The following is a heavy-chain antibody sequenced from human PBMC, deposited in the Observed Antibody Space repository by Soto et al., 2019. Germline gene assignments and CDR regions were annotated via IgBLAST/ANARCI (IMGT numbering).Heavy chain of an antibody. V-gene: IGHV3-23*01. CDR1: GFTFSSYA. CDR2: ISGSGGST. Sequence: PGGSLRLSCAASGFTFSSYAMSWVRQAPGKGLEWVSAISGSGGSTYYADSVKGRFTISRDNSKNTLYLQMNSLRAEDTAVYYCAKEPAGYCSSTSCRGGFDYWGQGTLVTVSS. CDR3: AKEPAGYCSSTSCRGGFDY. J-gene: IGHJ4*02. D-gene: IGHD2-2*01.